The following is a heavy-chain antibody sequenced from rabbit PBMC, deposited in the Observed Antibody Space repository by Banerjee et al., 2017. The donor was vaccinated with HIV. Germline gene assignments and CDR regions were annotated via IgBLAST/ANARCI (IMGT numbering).Heavy chain of an antibody. CDR2: IYTGSSGST. J-gene: IGHJ6*01. CDR3: ARSSSYSLAL. Sequence: QEQLEESGGGLVQPEGSLTLTCTASGFSFSSSYWICWVRQAPGKGLEWIACIYTGSSGSTYYASWAKGRFTISLDNVQNTVFLQMTSLTAADTATYFCARSSSYSLALWGPGTLVTVS. V-gene: IGHV1S45*01. CDR1: GFSFSSSYW. D-gene: IGHD8-1*01.